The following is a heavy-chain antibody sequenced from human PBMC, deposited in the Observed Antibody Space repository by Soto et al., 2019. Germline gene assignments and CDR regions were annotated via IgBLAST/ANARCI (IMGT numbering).Heavy chain of an antibody. J-gene: IGHJ4*02. V-gene: IGHV3-21*01. CDR2: FSSNSDYI. D-gene: IGHD6-19*01. Sequence: GGSLRLSCAASGFTFSSYSMNWVRQAPGKGLEWVSSFSSNSDYIYYADSVKGRFTISRDNAKNSLYLQMNSLRAEDTAVYYCAREGVIYSSGWYFDYWGQGTLVTVSS. CDR1: GFTFSSYS. CDR3: AREGVIYSSGWYFDY.